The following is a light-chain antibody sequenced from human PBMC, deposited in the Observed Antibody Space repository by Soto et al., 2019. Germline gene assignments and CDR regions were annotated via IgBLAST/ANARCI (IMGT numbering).Light chain of an antibody. CDR1: QSISTS. CDR3: QQYNTYSPT. J-gene: IGKJ1*01. V-gene: IGKV1-5*03. CDR2: KTS. Sequence: DTQMTQSPSTLSASVGDRVTITCRACQSISTSMAWYQQRPGTAPKLLIYKTSTLESGVPSRFSGSGSGTEFTVIISSLKPDDFAPYYCQQYNTYSPTFGQGNKVEVK.